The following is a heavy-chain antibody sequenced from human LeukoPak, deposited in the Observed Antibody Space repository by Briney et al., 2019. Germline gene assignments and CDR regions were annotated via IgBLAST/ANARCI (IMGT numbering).Heavy chain of an antibody. CDR2: INPNSGGT. V-gene: IGHV1-2*02. J-gene: IGHJ4*02. D-gene: IGHD6-6*01. Sequence: ASVKVSCKASGYTFTGYYMHWVRQAPGEGLEWMGWINPNSGGTKYAQKFQGRVTITRDTSISTAYMELSRLRSDDTAVYHCARSAARAVGFDYWGQGTLVTVSS. CDR1: GYTFTGYY. CDR3: ARSAARAVGFDY.